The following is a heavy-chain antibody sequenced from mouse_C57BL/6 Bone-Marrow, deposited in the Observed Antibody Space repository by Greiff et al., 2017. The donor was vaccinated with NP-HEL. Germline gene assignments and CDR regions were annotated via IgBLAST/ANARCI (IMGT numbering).Heavy chain of an antibody. Sequence: EVQLVESGGGLVQPGGSLSLSCAASGFTFTDYYMSWVRQPPGKALEWLGFIRNKANGYTTDYSASVKGRFTISRDNSQSILYVQMNALRAEDSATYYCASLFWYFDVWGTGTTVTVSS. V-gene: IGHV7-3*01. CDR1: GFTFTDYY. CDR3: ASLFWYFDV. J-gene: IGHJ1*03. CDR2: IRNKANGYTT.